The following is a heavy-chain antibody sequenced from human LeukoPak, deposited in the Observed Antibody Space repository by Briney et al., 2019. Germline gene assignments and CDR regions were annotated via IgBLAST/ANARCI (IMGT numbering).Heavy chain of an antibody. Sequence: GGSLRLSCAASGFTFSSYAMHWVRQAPGKGLEWVAVISYDGSNKYYADSVKGRFTISRDNSKNTLYLQMNSLRAEDTAVYYCARDFPNPGYCSGGSCYPGGFDYWGQGPWSPSPQ. CDR3: ARDFPNPGYCSGGSCYPGGFDY. CDR2: ISYDGSNK. CDR1: GFTFSSYA. V-gene: IGHV3-30-3*01. J-gene: IGHJ4*02. D-gene: IGHD2-15*01.